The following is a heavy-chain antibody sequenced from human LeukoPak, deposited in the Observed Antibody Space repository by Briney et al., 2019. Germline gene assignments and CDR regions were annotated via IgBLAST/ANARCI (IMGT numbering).Heavy chain of an antibody. CDR3: AHRGYGDYPSSKWFDP. D-gene: IGHD4-17*01. CDR2: IYWNDDK. Sequence: ESGPTLVKPTQTLTLTCTFSGFSLSRGGVGVGWIRQPPGKALQWLAVIYWNDDKRYSPSLKSRLTITKDTSKNQVVLTMTNMDPVDTATYDCAHRGYGDYPSSKWFDPVGQGTLVIVSS. J-gene: IGHJ5*02. CDR1: GFSLSRGGVG. V-gene: IGHV2-5*01.